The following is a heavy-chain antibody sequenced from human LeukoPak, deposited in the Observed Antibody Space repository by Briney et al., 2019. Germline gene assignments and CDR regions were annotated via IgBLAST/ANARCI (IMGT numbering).Heavy chain of an antibody. J-gene: IGHJ4*02. CDR1: GYTLTSYA. D-gene: IGHD2-15*01. CDR2: INTNTGNP. V-gene: IGHV7-4-1*02. CDR3: ARDPPTHASDCSGGSCYSGGY. Sequence: ASVKVSCKASGYTLTSYAMNWVRQAPGQGLEWMGWINTNTGNPTYAQGFTGRFVFSLDTSVSTAYLQISSLKAEDTAVYYCARDPPTHASDCSGGSCYSGGYWGQGTLVTVSS.